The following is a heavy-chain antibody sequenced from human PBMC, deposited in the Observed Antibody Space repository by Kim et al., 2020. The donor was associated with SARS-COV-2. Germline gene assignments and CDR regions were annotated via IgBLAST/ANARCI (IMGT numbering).Heavy chain of an antibody. CDR3: AIGAVAGPDAFDI. CDR2: IYYSGST. CDR1: GGSISSYY. Sequence: SETLSLTCTVSGGSISSYYWSWIRQPPGKGLEWIGYIYYSGSTNYNPSLKSRVTISVDTSKNQFSLKLSSVTAADTAVYYCAIGAVAGPDAFDICGQGTMVTVSS. V-gene: IGHV4-59*01. J-gene: IGHJ3*02. D-gene: IGHD6-19*01.